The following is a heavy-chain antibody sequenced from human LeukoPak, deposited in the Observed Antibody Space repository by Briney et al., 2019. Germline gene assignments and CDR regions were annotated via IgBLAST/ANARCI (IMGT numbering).Heavy chain of an antibody. J-gene: IGHJ6*03. CDR3: ARDRTPTPGYYYYMDV. CDR2: IIPILGIA. Sequence: SVKVSCKASGGTFSSYAISWVRQAPGQGLEWMGRIIPILGIANYAQKFQGRVTITADKSTSTAYMELSSLRSEDTAVYYCARDRTPTPGYYYYMDVWGQGTTVTASS. CDR1: GGTFSSYA. V-gene: IGHV1-69*04.